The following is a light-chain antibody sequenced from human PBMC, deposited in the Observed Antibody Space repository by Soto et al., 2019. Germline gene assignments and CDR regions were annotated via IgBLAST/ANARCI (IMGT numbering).Light chain of an antibody. Sequence: DIQMTQSPSTLSGSVGDRVTITCRASQTISSWLAWYQQKPGKAPKLLIYKASTLKSGVPSRFSGSGSGTEFTLTIRSLPPDAFATNSCQNYNSYSQALGQGATV. CDR2: KAS. J-gene: IGKJ1*01. CDR3: QNYNSYSQA. V-gene: IGKV1-5*03. CDR1: QTISSW.